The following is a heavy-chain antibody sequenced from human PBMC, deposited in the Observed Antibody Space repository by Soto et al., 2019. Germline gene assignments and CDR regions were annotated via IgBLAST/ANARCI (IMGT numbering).Heavy chain of an antibody. CDR3: ARGGSYFRGLVDY. CDR1: GFTFSDYY. CDR2: ISSSSSYT. D-gene: IGHD1-26*01. Sequence: QVQLVESGGGLVKPGGSLRLSCAASGFTFSDYYMSWIRQAPGKGLEWVSYISSSSSYTNYADSVKGRFAISRDNAKNSLYLQMNSLRAEDTAVYYGARGGSYFRGLVDYWGQGTLVTVSS. V-gene: IGHV3-11*06. J-gene: IGHJ4*02.